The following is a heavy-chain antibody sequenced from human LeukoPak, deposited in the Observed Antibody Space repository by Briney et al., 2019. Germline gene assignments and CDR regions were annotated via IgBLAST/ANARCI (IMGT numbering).Heavy chain of an antibody. D-gene: IGHD6-19*01. CDR3: ARGGLGSAFDN. CDR1: RFTFSSYA. J-gene: IGHJ4*02. CDR2: ISGSGGST. V-gene: IGHV3-23*01. Sequence: PGGSLRLSCAASRFTFSSYALTWVRQAPGKGLECVSGISGSGGSTYYADSLKGRFTISRDNSKNTLYLQINSLRADDTAVFYCARGGLGSAFDNWGQGTLVTVSS.